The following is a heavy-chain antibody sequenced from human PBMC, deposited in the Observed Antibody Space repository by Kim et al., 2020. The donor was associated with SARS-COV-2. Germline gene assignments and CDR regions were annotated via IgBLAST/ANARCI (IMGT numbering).Heavy chain of an antibody. CDR2: IGGLDGGI. CDR3: ARRPGTAAAGTAHFDP. J-gene: IGHJ5*02. CDR1: GFSFGIYA. Sequence: GGSLRLSFAASGFSFGIYAMSWVRQAPGKGLEWVSTIGGLDGGIFHADSVKGRFTISRDNSKNTLYLQITNLKTEDTATYYCARRPGTAAAGTAHFDPWGQGTLVTVSS. V-gene: IGHV3-23*01. D-gene: IGHD6-13*01.